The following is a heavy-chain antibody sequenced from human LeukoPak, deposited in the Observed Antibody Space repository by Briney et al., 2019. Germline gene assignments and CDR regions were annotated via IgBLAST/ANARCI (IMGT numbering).Heavy chain of an antibody. Sequence: KSSETLSLTCAVYGGSFSGYYWSWIRQPPGKGLEWIGEINHSGSTNYNPSLKSRVTISVDTSKNQFSLKLSSVTAADTAVYYCARERDTAMGLDYWGQGTLVTVSS. CDR3: ARERDTAMGLDY. D-gene: IGHD5-18*01. CDR1: GGSFSGYY. J-gene: IGHJ4*02. V-gene: IGHV4-34*09. CDR2: INHSGST.